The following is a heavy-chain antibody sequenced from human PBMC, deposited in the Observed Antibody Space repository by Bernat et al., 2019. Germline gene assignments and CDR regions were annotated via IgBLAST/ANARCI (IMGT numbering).Heavy chain of an antibody. CDR2: IYYRGNT. D-gene: IGHD2-15*01. CDR1: GYSISSGYY. CDR3: ARKPSGQGWFDP. V-gene: IGHV4-38-2*01. J-gene: IGHJ5*02. Sequence: QVQLQESGPGLVKPSETLSLTCAVSGYSISSGYYWGWIRQPPGKGLEWIGYIYYRGNTYYNPSLKSRLTISIDTSKNQFSLKLSSVTAADTAVYYCARKPSGQGWFDPWGQGTLVTVSS.